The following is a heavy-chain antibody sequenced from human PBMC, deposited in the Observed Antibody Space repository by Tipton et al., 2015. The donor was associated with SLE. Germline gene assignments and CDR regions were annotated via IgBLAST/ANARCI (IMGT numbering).Heavy chain of an antibody. J-gene: IGHJ3*02. D-gene: IGHD4-17*01. Sequence: QSGPEVKKPGASVKVSCKASGYTFTGYYMHWVRQAPGQGLEWMGWISAYNGNTNYAQKLQGRVTMTTDTSTSTAYMELRSLRSDDTAVYYCARDYGDAYAFDIWGQGTMVTVSS. CDR1: GYTFTGYY. CDR2: ISAYNGNT. V-gene: IGHV1-18*04. CDR3: ARDYGDAYAFDI.